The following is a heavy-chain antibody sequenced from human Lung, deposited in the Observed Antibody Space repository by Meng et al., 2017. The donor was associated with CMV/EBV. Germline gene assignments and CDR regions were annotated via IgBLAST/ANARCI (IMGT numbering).Heavy chain of an antibody. CDR2: ISGSGGST. V-gene: IGHV3-23*01. CDR1: GFTFSSYA. Sequence: GGSLRLSCAASGFTFSSYAMSWVRQAPGKGLEWVSAISGSGGSTYYADSVKGRFTISRDSSKNTLYLQMNSLRVEDTAVYYCTRGTMTRQDYWGQGTLVTVSS. J-gene: IGHJ4*02. D-gene: IGHD1-1*01. CDR3: TRGTMTRQDY.